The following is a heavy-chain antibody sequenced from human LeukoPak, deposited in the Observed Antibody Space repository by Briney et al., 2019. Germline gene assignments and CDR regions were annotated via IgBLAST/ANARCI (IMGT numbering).Heavy chain of an antibody. V-gene: IGHV1-18*01. CDR2: ISAYNGNT. CDR1: GYTFISFG. CDR3: ARDFEQLVVDY. J-gene: IGHJ4*02. Sequence: ASVKVSCKASGYTFISFGINWVRQAPGQGLERMGWISAYNGNTNYAQKLQGRVTMTTDTSTSTAYMELRSLRSDDTAVYYCARDFEQLVVDYWGQGTLVTVSS. D-gene: IGHD6-13*01.